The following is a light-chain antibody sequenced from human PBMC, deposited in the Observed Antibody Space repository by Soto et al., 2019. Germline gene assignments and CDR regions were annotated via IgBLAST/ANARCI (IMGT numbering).Light chain of an antibody. CDR3: QQDYNWPHT. J-gene: IGKJ2*01. CDR1: QNVSTN. CDR2: GAA. Sequence: AIEMTQSPSSLSASIGDRATISCRASQNVSTNLGWYQQKPGQAPRLLIYGAATLPSGVPSRFSGTGSGTHFTLTISSLQSEDFAAYYCQQDYNWPHTFGQGTKVEIK. V-gene: IGKV1-6*01.